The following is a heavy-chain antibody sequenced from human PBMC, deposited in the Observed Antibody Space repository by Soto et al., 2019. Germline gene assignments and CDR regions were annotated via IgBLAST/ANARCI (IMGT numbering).Heavy chain of an antibody. V-gene: IGHV4-59*01. CDR2: IYYSGAT. CDR3: AITLKSVIVTRSGYRQLSFAY. J-gene: IGHJ4*02. CDR1: GVSISDYY. Sequence: PSETLSLTCTVSGVSISDYYWSWIRQPPGKGLESMGYIYYSGATNYNPSLKSRVTISVDTSKNQFSLKLSSVKAADTAVYYCAITLKSVIVTRSGYRQLSFAYWGQGSLVTVSS. D-gene: IGHD5-18*01.